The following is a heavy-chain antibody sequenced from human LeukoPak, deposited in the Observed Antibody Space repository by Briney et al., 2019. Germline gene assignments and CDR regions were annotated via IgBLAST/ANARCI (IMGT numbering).Heavy chain of an antibody. CDR3: ARDGAVAGTVDY. Sequence: SETLSVTCTVSGGSISSSSYYWGWIRLPPGKGLEWIGSIYYSGSTYYNPSLKSRVTISVDTSKNQFSLKLSSVTAADTAVYYCARDGAVAGTVDYWGQGTLVTVSS. CDR2: IYYSGST. D-gene: IGHD6-19*01. V-gene: IGHV4-39*07. CDR1: GGSISSSSYY. J-gene: IGHJ4*02.